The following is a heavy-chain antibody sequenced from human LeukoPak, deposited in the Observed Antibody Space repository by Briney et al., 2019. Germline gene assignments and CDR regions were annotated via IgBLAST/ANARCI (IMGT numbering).Heavy chain of an antibody. CDR3: ATRSGYSSSWYPQ. D-gene: IGHD6-13*01. CDR1: GFTFSSYA. Sequence: GGSLRLSCAASGFTFSSYAMSWVRQAPGKGLEWVSAISGSGGSTHYADSVKGRFTISRDNSKNTLYLQMNSLRAEDTAVYYCATRSGYSSSWYPQWGQGTLVTVSS. J-gene: IGHJ4*02. V-gene: IGHV3-23*01. CDR2: ISGSGGST.